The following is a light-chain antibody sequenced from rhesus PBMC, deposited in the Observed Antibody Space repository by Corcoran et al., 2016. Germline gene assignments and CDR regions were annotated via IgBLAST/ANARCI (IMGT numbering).Light chain of an antibody. V-gene: IGKV3-24*01. J-gene: IGKJ4*01. Sequence: EIVMTQSPATLSLSPGERATLSCRASQSVSSNLAWYPQKPGQAPRLLIYGASSRATGTPDKFSGSGSGTDFSLTISSLEPEDVAVYYCLQHSSWPLTFGGGTKVELK. CDR2: GAS. CDR1: QSVSSN. CDR3: LQHSSWPLT.